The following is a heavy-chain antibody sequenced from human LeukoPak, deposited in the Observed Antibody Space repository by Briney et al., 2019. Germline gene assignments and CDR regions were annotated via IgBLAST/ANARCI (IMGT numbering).Heavy chain of an antibody. V-gene: IGHV4-39*07. Sequence: SETLSLTCAVSGDSISSSPYYWVWIRQPPGKGLEWIGGVFYSGTTYYNPSLKSRVTISVDTSKNQFSLQLRSVTAADTAVYYCARTRYFDWLLSINWFDPWGQGTLVTVSS. CDR3: ARTRYFDWLLSINWFDP. CDR1: GDSISSSPYY. D-gene: IGHD3-9*01. CDR2: VFYSGTT. J-gene: IGHJ5*02.